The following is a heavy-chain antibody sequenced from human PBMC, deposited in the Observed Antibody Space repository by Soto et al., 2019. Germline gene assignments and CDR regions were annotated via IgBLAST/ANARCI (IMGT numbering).Heavy chain of an antibody. CDR3: AKGGRQWLVTSDFNY. CDR1: GFTFSDYA. Sequence: VQLVESGGGVVQPGRSLRLSCAASGFTFSDYAMHWVRQAPGKGLEWVAVVSHDGRNTHYADSVKGRFTISRDSSKNTVCLETTSLRAEDTAVYYCAKGGRQWLVTSDFNYWGQGALVTVSS. CDR2: VSHDGRNT. D-gene: IGHD6-19*01. V-gene: IGHV3-30*18. J-gene: IGHJ4*02.